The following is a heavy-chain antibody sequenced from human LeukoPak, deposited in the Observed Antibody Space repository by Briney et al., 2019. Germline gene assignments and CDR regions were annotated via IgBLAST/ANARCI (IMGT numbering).Heavy chain of an antibody. D-gene: IGHD5-18*01. CDR2: IDPSDSET. Sequence: GESPKISCKASGCSFTSYWIGWVRQMPGKGLEWMGIIDPSDSETRYTPSFQGQVAISVDKSLTTADLQWNSLKASDTAMYYCARQTAMGRSGDYWGQGTLVTVSS. CDR3: ARQTAMGRSGDY. J-gene: IGHJ4*02. CDR1: GCSFTSYW. V-gene: IGHV5-51*01.